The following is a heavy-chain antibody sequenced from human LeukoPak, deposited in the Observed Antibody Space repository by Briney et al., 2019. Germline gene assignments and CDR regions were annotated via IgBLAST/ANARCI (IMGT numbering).Heavy chain of an antibody. CDR2: IKQDGSEK. CDR3: ARVPSGYSYGSDY. D-gene: IGHD5-18*01. Sequence: GGSLRLSCAASGFTFSSYWMSWVRQAPGKGLEWVANIKQDGSEKYYVDSVKGRFTISRDNAKKSLYLQMNSLRAEDTAVYYCARVPSGYSYGSDYWGQGILVAVSS. V-gene: IGHV3-7*01. J-gene: IGHJ4*02. CDR1: GFTFSSYW.